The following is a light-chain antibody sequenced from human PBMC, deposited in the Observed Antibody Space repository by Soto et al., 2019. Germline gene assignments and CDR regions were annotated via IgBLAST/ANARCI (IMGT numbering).Light chain of an antibody. Sequence: QSVLTQPASVSGSPGQSITISCTGTSSDVGGYNYVSWHQQHPGKAPKLMIYDVSNRPSGVSNRFSGSKSGNTASLTISGLQAEDEADYYCSSYTSSSTYVFGNGTKVTVL. CDR2: DVS. J-gene: IGLJ1*01. V-gene: IGLV2-14*01. CDR1: SSDVGGYNY. CDR3: SSYTSSSTYV.